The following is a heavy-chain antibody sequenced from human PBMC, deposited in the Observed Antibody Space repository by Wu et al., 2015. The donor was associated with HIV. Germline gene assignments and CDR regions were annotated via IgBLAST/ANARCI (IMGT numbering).Heavy chain of an antibody. D-gene: IGHD3-3*01. Sequence: QVQLVQSGAEVKKPGASVKVSCKASGYTFSDYYMYWVRQAPGQGLEWVGWINPHTGGTEYAQKFQGRVTMTRDTSINTAYLDLSSLISDDTAVYYCARVPLRTFGVVPGLHWYFDVWGPAPWSLSPQ. J-gene: IGHJ2*01. CDR3: ARVPLRTFGVVPGLHWYFDV. V-gene: IGHV1-2*02. CDR2: INPHTGGT. CDR1: GYTFSDYY.